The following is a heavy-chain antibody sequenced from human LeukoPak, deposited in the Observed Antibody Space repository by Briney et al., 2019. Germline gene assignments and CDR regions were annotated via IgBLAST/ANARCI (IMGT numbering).Heavy chain of an antibody. D-gene: IGHD6-19*01. V-gene: IGHV3-74*01. Sequence: PGGSLRLSCAASGFTFSNYWMHWVRHTPGKGLVWVSRINSDGSTTSYADSVKGRFTISRDNAKNTLYLQMNSLRAEDTAAYYCVNMRGGAVAGTRSDYWGQGTLVTVTS. CDR2: INSDGSTT. J-gene: IGHJ4*02. CDR3: VNMRGGAVAGTRSDY. CDR1: GFTFSNYW.